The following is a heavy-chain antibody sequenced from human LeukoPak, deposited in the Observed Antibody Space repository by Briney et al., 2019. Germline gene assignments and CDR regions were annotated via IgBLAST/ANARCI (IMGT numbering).Heavy chain of an antibody. V-gene: IGHV3-9*01. CDR3: AKDISYGGIYYFDY. D-gene: IGHD4-17*01. CDR2: ISWNSGSI. J-gene: IGHJ4*02. CDR1: GFTFDDYA. Sequence: PGGSLRLSCAASGFTFDDYAMHWVRHAPGKGLEWVSGISWNSGSIGYADSVKGRFTISRDNAKNSLYLQMNSLRAEDTALYYCAKDISYGGIYYFDYWGQGTLVTVSS.